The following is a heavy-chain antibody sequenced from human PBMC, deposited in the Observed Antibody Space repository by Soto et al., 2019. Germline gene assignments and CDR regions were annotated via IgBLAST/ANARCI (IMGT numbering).Heavy chain of an antibody. J-gene: IGHJ4*02. CDR1: GYTFTSYY. CDR3: VPSSGWYYFDY. CDR2: INPSGGST. D-gene: IGHD6-19*01. Sequence: ASVKVSCKASGYTFTSYYMHWVRQAPGQGHEWMGIINPSGGSTSYAQKFQGRVTMTRDTSTSTVYMELSSLRSEDTAVYYCVPSSGWYYFDYWGQGTLVTVLL. V-gene: IGHV1-46*01.